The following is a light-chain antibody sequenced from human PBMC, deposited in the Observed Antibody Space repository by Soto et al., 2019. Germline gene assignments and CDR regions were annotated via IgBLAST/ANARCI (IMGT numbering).Light chain of an antibody. V-gene: IGKV1-39*01. CDR3: QQSDSSPHT. CDR1: QSISNY. CDR2: AAS. J-gene: IGKJ1*01. Sequence: DIQMTQSPSSLSASVGDRVTITCRASQSISNYLNWYQQKPGKAPKLLIYAASNLQSGVPSGFSGSGSGTDFTLTISSRQPEDFATYYCQQSDSSPHTFGQGTKVEIK.